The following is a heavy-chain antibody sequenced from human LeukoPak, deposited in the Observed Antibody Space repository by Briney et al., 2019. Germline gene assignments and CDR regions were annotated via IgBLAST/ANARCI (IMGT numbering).Heavy chain of an antibody. J-gene: IGHJ5*02. CDR3: ARGVGWFDP. CDR2: ISGSGRDI. CDR1: GFTFSYYT. V-gene: IGHV3-21*01. D-gene: IGHD1-26*01. Sequence: GGSLRLSCAASGFTFSYYTMSWVRQAPGKGLEWVSSISGSGRDIYYADSVKNRFTISRDNAKNSLSLQMNSLRAEDTAVYYCARGVGWFDPWGQGTLVTVSS.